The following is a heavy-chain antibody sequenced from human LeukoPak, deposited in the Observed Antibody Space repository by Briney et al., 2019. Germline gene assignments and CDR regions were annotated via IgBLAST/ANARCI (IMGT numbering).Heavy chain of an antibody. Sequence: GGSLRLSCAASGFTFSSFAMSWVRQAPGKGLDWVSVISGNGGSTYYADSVKGRFTISRDNSKNTLYLLMNRLRAEDTAVYYCAKESPELDYWGQGTLVTVSS. J-gene: IGHJ4*02. CDR1: GFTFSSFA. V-gene: IGHV3-23*01. CDR2: ISGNGGST. CDR3: AKESPELDY.